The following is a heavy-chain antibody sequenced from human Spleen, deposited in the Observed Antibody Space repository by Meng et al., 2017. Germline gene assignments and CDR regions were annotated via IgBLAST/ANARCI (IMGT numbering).Heavy chain of an antibody. CDR1: GGSISSGGYY. Sequence: QVQLQESGPGLVKPSPTLSLTCTVSGGSISSGGYYWNWIRHHPGKGLEWIGYIYYSGTTYYNPSLKSRVTMSVETSKNQFSLKLSSVTAADTAVYFCARDGVGYGSGTNKWFDPWGQGTLVTVSS. V-gene: IGHV4-31*03. CDR2: IYYSGTT. J-gene: IGHJ5*02. D-gene: IGHD3-10*01. CDR3: ARDGVGYGSGTNKWFDP.